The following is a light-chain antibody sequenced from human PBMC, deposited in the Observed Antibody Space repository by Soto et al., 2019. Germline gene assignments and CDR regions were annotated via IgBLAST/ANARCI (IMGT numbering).Light chain of an antibody. Sequence: QSALTQPASVSGSPGQSITISCTGTSNDVGGYDLVSWYQQHPGKAHKLMIYEATKRPSGVSDRFSGSRSGNTASLTISALQAEDDADYSCCSFAGGATFVFGGGTKLPVL. J-gene: IGLJ2*01. CDR3: CSFAGGATFV. V-gene: IGLV2-23*02. CDR2: EAT. CDR1: SNDVGGYDL.